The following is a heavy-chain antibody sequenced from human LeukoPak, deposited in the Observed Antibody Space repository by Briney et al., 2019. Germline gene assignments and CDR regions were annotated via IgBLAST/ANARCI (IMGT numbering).Heavy chain of an antibody. CDR3: ARVRQWLARPAADY. D-gene: IGHD6-19*01. V-gene: IGHV7-4-1*02. J-gene: IGHJ4*02. CDR1: GYTFTSYA. Sequence: ASVKVSCKASGYTFTSYAMNWVRQAPGQGLEWMGWINTNTGNPTYAQGFTGRFVFSLDTSVSTAYLQISSLKAEDTAVYYYARVRQWLARPAADYWGQGTLVTVSS. CDR2: INTNTGNP.